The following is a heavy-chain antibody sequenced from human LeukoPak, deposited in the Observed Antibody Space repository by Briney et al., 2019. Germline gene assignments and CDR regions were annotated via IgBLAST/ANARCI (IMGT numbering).Heavy chain of an antibody. Sequence: SETLSLTCAVYGGSFSGYYWSWIRQPPGRGLEWIGEINHSGSTNYNPSLKSRVTISVDTSKNQFSLKLSSVTAADTAVYYCARGESTYDFWSGYYTDGYYYYYGMDVWGQGTTVTVSS. V-gene: IGHV4-34*01. J-gene: IGHJ6*02. CDR1: GGSFSGYY. CDR2: INHSGST. D-gene: IGHD3-3*01. CDR3: ARGESTYDFWSGYYTDGYYYYYGMDV.